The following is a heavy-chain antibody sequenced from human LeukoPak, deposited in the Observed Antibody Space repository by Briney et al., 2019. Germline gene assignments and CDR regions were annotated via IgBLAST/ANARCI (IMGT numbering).Heavy chain of an antibody. CDR1: GFTVSSNY. CDR2: IYSGGST. J-gene: IGHJ4*02. Sequence: GGSLRLSCAASGFTVSSNYMSWVRQAPGKGLEWVSVIYSGGSTYYADSVKGRFTISRDNSKNTLYLQMNSLRAEDTAVYYCARTSIDYYYDSSGYYLDYWGQGTLVTVSS. CDR3: ARTSIDYYYDSSGYYLDY. D-gene: IGHD3-22*01. V-gene: IGHV3-53*01.